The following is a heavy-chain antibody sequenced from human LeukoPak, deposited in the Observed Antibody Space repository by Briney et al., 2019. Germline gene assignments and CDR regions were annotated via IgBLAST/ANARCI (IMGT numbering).Heavy chain of an antibody. Sequence: GGSLRLSCAASGFSVDSNYMSWVRQAPGKGLEWVSLIYSGSTNYADSVKGRITISGDNSKNTLYLYMNSLRVEDTAVYYCARGLPHDSWGQGTLVTVSS. CDR2: IYSGST. J-gene: IGHJ5*01. D-gene: IGHD5-18*01. CDR1: GFSVDSNY. V-gene: IGHV3-66*01. CDR3: ARGLPHDS.